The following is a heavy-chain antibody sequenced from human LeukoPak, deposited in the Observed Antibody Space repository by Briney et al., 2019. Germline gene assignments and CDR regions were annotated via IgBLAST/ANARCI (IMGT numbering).Heavy chain of an antibody. CDR2: IYYRSKWYN. CDR1: GDSVSINSAA. CDR3: ARETSHFDY. V-gene: IGHV6-1*01. J-gene: IGHJ4*02. Sequence: SPTLSLTFVISGDSVSINSAAWNWIRQSPARGLEWLGRIYYRSKWYNDDAVSVKSRITINPDTSKTQFFLQLNSVPPEDTAVYYCARETSHFDYWGQGTLVTVSS.